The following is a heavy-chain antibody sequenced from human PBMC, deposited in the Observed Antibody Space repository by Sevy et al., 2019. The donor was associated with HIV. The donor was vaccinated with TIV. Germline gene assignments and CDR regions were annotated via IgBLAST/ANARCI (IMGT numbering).Heavy chain of an antibody. D-gene: IGHD5-12*01. V-gene: IGHV3-23*01. CDR3: AKGIGYSGYETDY. Sequence: GGSLRLSCAASGFTFSSYPMSWVRQAPGKGLEWVSAISGSGISTYYADSVKGRFTISRDNSKNTLYLQMNNLRAEDTAVFYCAKGIGYSGYETDYWGQGTLVTVSS. CDR2: ISGSGIST. CDR1: GFTFSSYP. J-gene: IGHJ4*02.